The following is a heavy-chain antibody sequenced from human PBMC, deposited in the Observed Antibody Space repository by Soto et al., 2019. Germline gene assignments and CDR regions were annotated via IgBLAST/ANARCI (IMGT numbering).Heavy chain of an antibody. J-gene: IGHJ5*02. D-gene: IGHD2-15*01. CDR3: ARGGGAVVVVVAATPRGWFDP. V-gene: IGHV1-69*12. Sequence: QVQLVQSGAEVKKPGSSVKVSCKASGGTFSSYAISWVRQAPGQGLEWMGGIIPIFGTANYAQKFQGRVAITAEDSTRTAYMERSSLRSEDTAVYYCARGGGAVVVVVAATPRGWFDPWGQGTLFTVSS. CDR2: IIPIFGTA. CDR1: GGTFSSYA.